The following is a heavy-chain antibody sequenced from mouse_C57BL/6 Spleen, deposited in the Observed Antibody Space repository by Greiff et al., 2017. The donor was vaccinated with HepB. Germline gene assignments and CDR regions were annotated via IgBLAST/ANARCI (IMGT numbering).Heavy chain of an antibody. CDR2: IYPGDGDT. CDR3: ARDSSGYVNYAMDY. V-gene: IGHV1-82*01. J-gene: IGHJ4*01. CDR1: GYAFSSSW. D-gene: IGHD3-2*02. Sequence: VQRVESGPELVKPGASVKISCKASGYAFSSSWMNWVKQRPGKGLEWIGRIYPGDGDTNYNGKFKGKATLTADKSSSTAYMQLSSLTSEDSAVYFCARDSSGYVNYAMDYWGQGTSVTVSS.